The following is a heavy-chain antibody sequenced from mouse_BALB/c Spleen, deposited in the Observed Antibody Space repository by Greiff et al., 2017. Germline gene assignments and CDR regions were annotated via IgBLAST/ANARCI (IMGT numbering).Heavy chain of an antibody. CDR2: ISSGGSYT. Sequence: EVHLVESGGGLVKPGGSLKLSCAASGFTFSSYAMSWVRQTPEKRLEWVATISSGGSYTYYPDSVKGRFTISRDNAKNTLYLQMSSLRSEDTAMYYCAKIYYEYGGYAMDYWGQGTSVTVSS. D-gene: IGHD2-4*01. J-gene: IGHJ4*01. CDR3: AKIYYEYGGYAMDY. V-gene: IGHV5-9-3*01. CDR1: GFTFSSYA.